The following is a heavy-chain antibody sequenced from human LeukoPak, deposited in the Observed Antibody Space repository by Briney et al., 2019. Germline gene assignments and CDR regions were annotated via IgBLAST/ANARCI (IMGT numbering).Heavy chain of an antibody. D-gene: IGHD5-18*01. CDR1: GGSFSGYY. CDR2: IYYSGST. CDR3: ARLEYSYGSPYAFDI. J-gene: IGHJ3*02. V-gene: IGHV4-34*01. Sequence: SETLSLTCAVYGGSFSGYYWSWIRQPPGKGLEWIGSIYYSGSTYYNPSLKSRVTISVDTSKNQFSLKLSSVTAADTAVYYCARLEYSYGSPYAFDIWGQGTMVTVSS.